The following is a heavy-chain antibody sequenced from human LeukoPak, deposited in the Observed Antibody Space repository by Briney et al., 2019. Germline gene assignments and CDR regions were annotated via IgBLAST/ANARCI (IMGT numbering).Heavy chain of an antibody. CDR1: GGSFSGYY. V-gene: IGHV4-34*01. CDR3: ASQDWNFAYFDY. J-gene: IGHJ4*02. CDR2: INHSGST. D-gene: IGHD1-7*01. Sequence: SETLSLTCAVYGGSFSGYYWSWVRQPPGKGREWIGEINHSGSTNYNPSLTSRGTISIDTSKNQFSLKLTSVTAADTAVYCCASQDWNFAYFDYWSQGTLVTVSS.